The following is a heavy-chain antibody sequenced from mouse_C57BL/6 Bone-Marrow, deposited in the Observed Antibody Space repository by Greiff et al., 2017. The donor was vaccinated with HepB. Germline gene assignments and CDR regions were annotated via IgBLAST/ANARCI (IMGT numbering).Heavy chain of an antibody. V-gene: IGHV1-52*01. Sequence: QVHVKQPGAELVRPGSSVKLSCKASGYTFTSYWMHWVKQRPIQGLEWIGNIDPSDSETHYNQKFKDKATLTVDKSSSTAYMQRSRLTSEDSAVYYCARGDTTFAYWGQGTLVTVSA. CDR1: GYTFTSYW. D-gene: IGHD1-1*01. CDR3: ARGDTTFAY. J-gene: IGHJ3*01. CDR2: IDPSDSET.